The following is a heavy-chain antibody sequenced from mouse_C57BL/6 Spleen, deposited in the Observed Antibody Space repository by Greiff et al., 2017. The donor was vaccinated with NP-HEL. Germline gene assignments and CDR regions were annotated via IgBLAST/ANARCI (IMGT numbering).Heavy chain of an antibody. Sequence: LQESGAELARPGASVKLSCKASGYTFTSYGISWVKQRTGQGLEWIGEIYTRSGNTYYHEKFKGKATLPADKSSSTASMELRRRTSEYAAVYVCARSLYDYGSIDFEYWGQGTTLTVSS. D-gene: IGHD1-1*01. J-gene: IGHJ2*01. V-gene: IGHV1-81*01. CDR3: ARSLYDYGSIDFEY. CDR2: IYTRSGNT. CDR1: GYTFTSYG.